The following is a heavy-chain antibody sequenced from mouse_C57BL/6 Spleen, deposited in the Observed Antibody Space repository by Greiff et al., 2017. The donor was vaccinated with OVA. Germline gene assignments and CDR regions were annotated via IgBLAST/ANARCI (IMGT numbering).Heavy chain of an antibody. CDR3: AYYSKDYAMDY. V-gene: IGHV1-54*01. D-gene: IGHD2-5*01. CDR2: INPGSGGT. J-gene: IGHJ4*01. Sequence: VKLQESGAELVRPGTSVKVSCKASGYAFTNYLIEWVKQRPGQGLEWIGVINPGSGGTNYNEKFKGKATLTADKSSSTAYMQLSSLTSEDSAVYFCAYYSKDYAMDYWGQGTSVTVSS. CDR1: GYAFTNYL.